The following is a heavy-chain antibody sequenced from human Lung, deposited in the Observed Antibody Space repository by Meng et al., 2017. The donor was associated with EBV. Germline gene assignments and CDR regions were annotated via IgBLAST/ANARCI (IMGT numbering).Heavy chain of an antibody. V-gene: IGHV4-34*07. Sequence: QLPPQQWWPGACSPSVALSLTCAVYCVSFRSYYWSGIPQPPGKNLEWIGCINYSGTTIYNPTVQSRVTISVDTSKNHFSLELTSVTSADTAVDHCVRSYHESSWFDPWGQGTLVTVSS. D-gene: IGHD2-2*01. CDR3: VRSYHESSWFDP. CDR2: INYSGTT. J-gene: IGHJ5*02. CDR1: CVSFRSYY.